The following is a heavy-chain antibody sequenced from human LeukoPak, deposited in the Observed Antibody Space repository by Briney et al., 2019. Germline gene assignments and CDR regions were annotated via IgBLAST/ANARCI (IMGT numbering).Heavy chain of an antibody. V-gene: IGHV3-21*01. Sequence: GGSLRLSCAASGFTFSSYSMNWVRQAPGKGLEWVSSISSSSSYIYYADSVKGRFTISRDNAKNSLYLQMNSLRAEDTAVYYCARDLNTVTTHYFDYWGQGTLVTVSS. CDR1: GFTFSSYS. CDR2: ISSSSSYI. CDR3: ARDLNTVTTHYFDY. J-gene: IGHJ4*02. D-gene: IGHD4-17*01.